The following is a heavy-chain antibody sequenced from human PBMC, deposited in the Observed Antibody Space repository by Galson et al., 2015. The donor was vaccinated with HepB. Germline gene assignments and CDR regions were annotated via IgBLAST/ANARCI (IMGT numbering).Heavy chain of an antibody. V-gene: IGHV3-7*01. CDR3: ARDRCSSDWYSTYGMDV. J-gene: IGHJ6*02. CDR2: IKQDGSAK. D-gene: IGHD6-19*01. CDR1: GFTFSSYW. Sequence: SLRLSCAASGFTFSSYWMTWVRQAPGKGLEWVANIKQDGSAKNYVDSVRGRFTISRDNAKNSLYLQMNSLRAEDTAVYHCARDRCSSDWYSTYGMDVWGQGTTVTVSS.